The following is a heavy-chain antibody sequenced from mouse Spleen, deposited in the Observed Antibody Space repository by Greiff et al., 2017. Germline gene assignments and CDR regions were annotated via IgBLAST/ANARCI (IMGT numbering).Heavy chain of an antibody. CDR2: IYPGSGNT. D-gene: IGHD2-2*01. J-gene: IGHJ3*01. V-gene: IGHV1-63*01. CDR3: ANYGSAWFAY. Sequence: VQLQQSGAELVRPGTSVKISCKASGYAFTNYWLGWVKQRPGHGLEWIGDIYPGSGNTYYNEKFKGKATLTADKSSSTAYMQLSSLTSEDSAVYFCANYGSAWFAYWGQGTLVTVSA. CDR1: GYAFTNYW.